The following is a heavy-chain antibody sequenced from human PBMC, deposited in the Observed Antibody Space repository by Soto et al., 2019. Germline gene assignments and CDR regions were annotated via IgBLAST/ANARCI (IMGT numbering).Heavy chain of an antibody. CDR1: GFAFSSYP. D-gene: IGHD6-6*01. Sequence: GGSLRLSCAASGFAFSSYPMSWVRQAPEKGLEWVSGISDSGGLTYNADSVKGRFTISRDNSKNTLYLQMNSLRAEDTAVYYCARRAFGSSRAFDIWGQGTVVTVSS. CDR2: ISDSGGLT. V-gene: IGHV3-23*01. CDR3: ARRAFGSSRAFDI. J-gene: IGHJ3*02.